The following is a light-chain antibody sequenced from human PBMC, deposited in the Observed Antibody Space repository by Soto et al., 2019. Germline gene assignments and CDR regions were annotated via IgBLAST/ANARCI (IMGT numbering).Light chain of an antibody. CDR3: QQYNSFSRT. CDR1: QSLGIW. Sequence: DIQMTQSPSTLSASVGDRVTITCRASQSLGIWLAWHQQKPGKAPKLLIYDASTLKTGVPSRFSGSGFGAEFTLTIASLQPDDSATYYCQQYNSFSRTFGRGTKVDIK. V-gene: IGKV1-5*01. J-gene: IGKJ1*01. CDR2: DAS.